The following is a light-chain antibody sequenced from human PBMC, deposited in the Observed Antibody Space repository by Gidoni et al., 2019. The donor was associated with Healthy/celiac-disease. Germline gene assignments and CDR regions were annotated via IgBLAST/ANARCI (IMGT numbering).Light chain of an antibody. V-gene: IGKV3-15*01. Sequence: EIVMTQSPATLSVSPGERATLSCRASQSVSSNLAWYQQKPGQAPRLLIYGASTRATGIPARSSGSGSGTEVTLTISSLQSEDFAVYYCQQYNNWPPRYTFGPGTKVDIK. J-gene: IGKJ3*01. CDR1: QSVSSN. CDR3: QQYNNWPPRYT. CDR2: GAS.